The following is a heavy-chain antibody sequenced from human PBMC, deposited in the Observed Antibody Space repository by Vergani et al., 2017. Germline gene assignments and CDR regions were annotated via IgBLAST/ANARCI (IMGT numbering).Heavy chain of an antibody. J-gene: IGHJ5*02. CDR3: ARDYPPGGGTTYGWFDP. V-gene: IGHV1-18*01. CDR1: DYTFINYG. Sequence: QVQLVQSGAEVKKPGASVRVSCKASDYTFINYGISWVRQAPGQGLEWMGWISAYNGDTNYAQKLHGRVTMTTDASTSTAYMELRSLRSDDTAVYYCARDYPPGGGTTYGWFDPWGQGTLVTVSS. D-gene: IGHD1-7*01. CDR2: ISAYNGDT.